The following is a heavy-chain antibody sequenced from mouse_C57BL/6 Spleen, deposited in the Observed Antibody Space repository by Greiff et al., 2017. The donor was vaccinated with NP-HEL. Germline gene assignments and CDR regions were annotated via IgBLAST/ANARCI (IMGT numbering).Heavy chain of an antibody. CDR2: INPNNGGT. V-gene: IGHV1-26*01. CDR3: ANMGDYVPFAY. CDR1: GYTFTDYY. J-gene: IGHJ3*01. Sequence: EVQLQQSGPELVKPGASVKISCKASGYTFTDYYMNWVKQSHGKSLEWIGDINPNNGGTSYNQKFKGKATLTVDKSSSTAYMELRSLTSEDSAVYYCANMGDYVPFAYWGQGTLVTVSA. D-gene: IGHD2-4*01.